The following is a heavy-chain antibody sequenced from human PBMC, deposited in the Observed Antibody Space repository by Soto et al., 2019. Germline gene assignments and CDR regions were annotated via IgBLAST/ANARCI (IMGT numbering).Heavy chain of an antibody. V-gene: IGHV4-39*01. CDR3: APLNVSLSGPYGIHV. J-gene: IGHJ6*02. D-gene: IGHD2-15*01. Sequence: PSETLSLTCSVSGYSVSSSDYYWAWIRQPPGKGLEWIGSMLYSGLTYYNPSLKSRVTLSVDTSKNQFSVRLNSVTASDTAVYYCAPLNVSLSGPYGIHVWGQGTTVTVSS. CDR2: MLYSGLT. CDR1: GYSVSSSDYY.